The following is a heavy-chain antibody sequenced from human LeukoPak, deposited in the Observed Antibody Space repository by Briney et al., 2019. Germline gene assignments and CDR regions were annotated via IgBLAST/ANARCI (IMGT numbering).Heavy chain of an antibody. CDR3: AKQLGYCSDGSCYFPY. CDR1: GFTFSSYA. D-gene: IGHD2-15*01. J-gene: IGHJ4*02. V-gene: IGHV3-23*01. Sequence: GGSLRLSCAASGFTFSSYAINWVRQAPGKGLEWVSLISGSGGSTYYADSVQGRFTISRDNSKSTLCLQMNSLRAEDTAVYYCAKQLGYCSDGSCYFPYWGQGTLVTVSS. CDR2: ISGSGGST.